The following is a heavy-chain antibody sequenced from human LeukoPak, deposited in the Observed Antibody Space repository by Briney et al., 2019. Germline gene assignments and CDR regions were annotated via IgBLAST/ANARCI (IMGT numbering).Heavy chain of an antibody. Sequence: SETLSLTCTVSGYSISSGYYWGWIRQPPGKGLEWIGSIYHSGRTFYNPSLKSRVTISVDTSKNQFSLKLTSVTAADTAVYYCARRSSRYFGSRSYRKYYFDYWGQGTLVIVSS. D-gene: IGHD3-10*01. CDR1: GYSISSGYY. V-gene: IGHV4-38-2*02. J-gene: IGHJ4*02. CDR3: ARRSSRYFGSRSYRKYYFDY. CDR2: IYHSGRT.